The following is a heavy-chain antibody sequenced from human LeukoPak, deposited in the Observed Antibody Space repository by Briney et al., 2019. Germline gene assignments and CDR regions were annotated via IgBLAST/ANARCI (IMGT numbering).Heavy chain of an antibody. J-gene: IGHJ4*02. CDR2: INANSGGT. CDR3: ARDTGNFNFGDY. Sequence: ASVKVSCKASGYTLTGYYMHWVRQAPGQGLEWMGWINANSGGTNYAQKSQDRVTMTRDTSISTAYMGLSRLRSDDTAVYFCARDTGNFNFGDYWGQGSLVTVSS. CDR1: GYTLTGYY. V-gene: IGHV1-2*02. D-gene: IGHD4-23*01.